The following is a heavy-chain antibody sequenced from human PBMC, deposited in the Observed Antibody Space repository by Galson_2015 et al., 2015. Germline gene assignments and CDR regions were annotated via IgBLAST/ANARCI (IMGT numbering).Heavy chain of an antibody. J-gene: IGHJ4*02. CDR2: ISATSSTI. Sequence: SLRLSCATSGFTFSAFNMNWVRQAPGKGLEWVSFISATSSTIYYADSVKGRFTTSRDNAKGSLYLQMNYLTDEDTAVYYCVRATTCVVASGRFDYWGQGILVTVSS. D-gene: IGHD2-21*01. CDR3: VRATTCVVASGRFDY. V-gene: IGHV3-48*02. CDR1: GFTFSAFN.